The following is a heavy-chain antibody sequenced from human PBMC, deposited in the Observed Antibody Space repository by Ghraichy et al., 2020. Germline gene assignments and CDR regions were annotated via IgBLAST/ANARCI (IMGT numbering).Heavy chain of an antibody. J-gene: IGHJ4*02. CDR1: GFRFNDFY. Sequence: GESLNISCAASGFRFNDFYMSWFRQAPGKGLEWIAYISHSSTYKNYADSVKGRFTVSRDNFRDILYLQMDGLRAEDTAVYYCARYYFEDDSGHYWWWADFWGQGALVTVSS. CDR3: ARYYFEDDSGHYWWWADF. D-gene: IGHD3-3*01. V-gene: IGHV3-11*03. CDR2: ISHSSTYK.